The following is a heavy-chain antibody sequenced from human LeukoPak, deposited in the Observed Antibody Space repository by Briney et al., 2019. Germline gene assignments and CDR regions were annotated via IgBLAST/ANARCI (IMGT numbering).Heavy chain of an antibody. CDR2: IIPIFGTA. CDR1: GGTFSSYA. J-gene: IGHJ6*04. Sequence: SVKVSCKASGGTFSSYAISWVRQAPGQGLEWMGGIIPIFGTANYAQKFQGRVTITADKPTSTAYMELSSLRSEDTAVYYCASHSGVPTAAGTGYYYYGMDVWGKGTTVTVSS. V-gene: IGHV1-69*06. CDR3: ASHSGVPTAAGTGYYYYGMDV. D-gene: IGHD6-13*01.